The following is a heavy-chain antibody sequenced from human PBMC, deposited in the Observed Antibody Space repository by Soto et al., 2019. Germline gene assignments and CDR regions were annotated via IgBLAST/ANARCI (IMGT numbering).Heavy chain of an antibody. V-gene: IGHV2-5*02. Sequence: QITLKESGHTLVKPTQTLTLTCTFSGFSLSTSGVGVGWIRQPPGKALEWLALIYWDDDKRYSPSLKSRLTITKDTSKNQVVLTMTNMDPVDTATYYCAHRLAPRYCSGGSCYSRYYGMDVWGQGTTVTVSS. J-gene: IGHJ6*02. CDR2: IYWDDDK. D-gene: IGHD2-15*01. CDR1: GFSLSTSGVG. CDR3: AHRLAPRYCSGGSCYSRYYGMDV.